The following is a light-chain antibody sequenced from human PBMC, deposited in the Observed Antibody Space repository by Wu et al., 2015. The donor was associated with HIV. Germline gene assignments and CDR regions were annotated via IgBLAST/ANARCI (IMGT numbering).Light chain of an antibody. Sequence: DIQMTQSPSTLSASVGDRVTITCRASQNIDKWLAWYQQKPGKAPNLLIYKASSLESGVPPRFSGSGSGTEFTLTISSLQPDDFATYYCQQYSSYPQTFGQGPRW. CDR1: QNIDKW. CDR2: KAS. CDR3: QQYSSYPQT. J-gene: IGKJ1*01. V-gene: IGKV1-5*03.